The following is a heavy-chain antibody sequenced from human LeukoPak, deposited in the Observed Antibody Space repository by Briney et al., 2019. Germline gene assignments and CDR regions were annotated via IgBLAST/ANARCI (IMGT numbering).Heavy chain of an antibody. Sequence: SETLSLTCTVSGGSISSGDYYWSWFRQPPGKGLEWIGYIYYSGSTYYNTSLRSRVSISIDTSENQFSLKLTSVTAAETAIYYCAGLFTVSRAIDYWGQGTLVIVSS. J-gene: IGHJ4*02. CDR2: IYYSGST. D-gene: IGHD2-21*01. CDR1: GGSISSGDYY. V-gene: IGHV4-30-4*01. CDR3: AGLFTVSRAIDY.